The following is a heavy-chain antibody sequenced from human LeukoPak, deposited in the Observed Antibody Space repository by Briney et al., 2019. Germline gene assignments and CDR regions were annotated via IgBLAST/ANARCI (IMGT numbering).Heavy chain of an antibody. CDR2: INTNTGNP. J-gene: IGHJ4*02. V-gene: IGHV7-4-1*02. CDR3: AKVQGYCSETSCYPDY. Sequence: GASVKVSCKASGYTFTIYAINWVRQAPGQGLEWMGWINTNTGNPTYAQGFTGRFVFSLDTSVNTAYLQISSLKTEDTAVYYCAKVQGYCSETSCYPDYWGQGTLVTVSS. CDR1: GYTFTIYA. D-gene: IGHD2-2*01.